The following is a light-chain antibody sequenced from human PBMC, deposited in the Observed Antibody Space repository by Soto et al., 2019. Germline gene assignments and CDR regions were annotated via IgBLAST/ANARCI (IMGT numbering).Light chain of an antibody. CDR1: QSITTY. Sequence: EIHMTQFPSSLSASVGYRFTLTCRAPQSITTYLNWYPQKTGKAPTVLIYAASSLQSGVPSRFSDNRSGTDCTLPISSLPPEDLETYVRRQSYSTPHTYSHGTQLDIK. J-gene: IGKJ5*01. V-gene: IGKV1-39*01. CDR3: RQSYSTPHT. CDR2: AAS.